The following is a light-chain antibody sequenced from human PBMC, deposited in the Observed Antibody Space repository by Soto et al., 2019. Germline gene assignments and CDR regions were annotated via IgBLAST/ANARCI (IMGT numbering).Light chain of an antibody. CDR2: DSS. CDR3: QSYDNSLNAVI. CDR1: SSNIGAGYD. V-gene: IGLV1-40*01. J-gene: IGLJ2*01. Sequence: QSVLTQPPSVSGAQGQRVTISCTGSSSNIGAGYDVHWYQQLPRTAPKLLIYDSSNRPSGVPDRFSGSKSGTSASLVITGLQAEDEADYYCQSYDNSLNAVIFGGGTKVTVL.